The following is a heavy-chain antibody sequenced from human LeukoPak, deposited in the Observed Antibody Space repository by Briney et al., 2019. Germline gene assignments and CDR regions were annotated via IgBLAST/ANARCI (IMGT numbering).Heavy chain of an antibody. V-gene: IGHV4-39*07. CDR1: GGSISSSSYY. D-gene: IGHD2-15*01. J-gene: IGHJ4*02. CDR3: ARGRLSGPGYCSGGSCLYYFDY. Sequence: SETLSLTCTVSGGSISSSSYYWSWIRQPPGKGLEWIGEINHSGSTNYNPSLKSRVTISVDTSKNQFSLKLSSVTAADTAVYYCARGRLSGPGYCSGGSCLYYFDYWGQGTLVTVSS. CDR2: INHSGST.